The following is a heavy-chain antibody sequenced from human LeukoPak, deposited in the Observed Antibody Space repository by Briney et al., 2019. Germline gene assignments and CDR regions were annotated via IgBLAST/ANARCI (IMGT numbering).Heavy chain of an antibody. J-gene: IGHJ3*02. V-gene: IGHV4-31*03. Sequence: SETLSLTCTVSGGSISSGGYYWSWIRQHPGKGLEWFGYIYYSGSTYYNPSLKSRVTISVDTSKNQFSLKLSSVTAADTAVYYCARGPPNYYDSSGYWKGSAFDIWGQGTMVTVSS. CDR1: GGSISSGGYY. D-gene: IGHD3-22*01. CDR3: ARGPPNYYDSSGYWKGSAFDI. CDR2: IYYSGST.